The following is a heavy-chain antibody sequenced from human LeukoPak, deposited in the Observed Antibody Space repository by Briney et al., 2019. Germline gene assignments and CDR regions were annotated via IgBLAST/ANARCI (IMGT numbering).Heavy chain of an antibody. D-gene: IGHD5-18*01. V-gene: IGHV4-31*03. CDR1: GGPISSGGYY. J-gene: IGHJ4*02. CDR2: IYNSGTT. Sequence: SQTLSLTCTVSGGPISSGGYYWPWIRQHPGKGLEWIGYIYNSGTTYYNPSLESRVTISGDTSKNQFSLKLSSVTAADTAMYYCARTAGWSYGFDYWGQGTLVTVSS. CDR3: ARTAGWSYGFDY.